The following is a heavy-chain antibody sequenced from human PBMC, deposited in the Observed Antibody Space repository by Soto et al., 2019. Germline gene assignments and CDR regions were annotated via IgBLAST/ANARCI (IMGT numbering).Heavy chain of an antibody. V-gene: IGHV1-8*01. D-gene: IGHD2-2*01. J-gene: IGHJ6*02. Sequence: QVQLVQSGAEVKKPGASVKVSCKASGYTFTSYDINWVRQATGQGLEWMGWMNPNSGNTGYAQKFQGRVTMTRNTSLSTAYMELSSMRSEDTAVYYCARYCISTSCYGYYYYGMDVWGQGTTVTVSS. CDR2: MNPNSGNT. CDR3: ARYCISTSCYGYYYYGMDV. CDR1: GYTFTSYD.